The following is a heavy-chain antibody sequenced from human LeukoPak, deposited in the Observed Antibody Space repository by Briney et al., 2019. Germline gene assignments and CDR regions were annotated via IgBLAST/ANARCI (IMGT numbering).Heavy chain of an antibody. Sequence: ASVKVSCKASGYTFTSYDINWVRQATGQGLEWMGWMNPNSGNTGCAQKCQGRVTMTRNTSISTAYMELSSLRSEDTAVYYCATAGFGEFYYYYGMDVWGQGTTVTVSS. V-gene: IGHV1-8*01. J-gene: IGHJ6*02. CDR1: GYTFTSYD. CDR3: ATAGFGEFYYYYGMDV. D-gene: IGHD3-10*01. CDR2: MNPNSGNT.